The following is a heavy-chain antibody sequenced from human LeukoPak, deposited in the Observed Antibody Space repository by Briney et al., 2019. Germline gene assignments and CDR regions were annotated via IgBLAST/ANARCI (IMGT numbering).Heavy chain of an antibody. J-gene: IGHJ4*02. CDR3: AGTRTVITLTFDF. V-gene: IGHV4-59*01. CDR1: TDSMSSYY. D-gene: IGHD4-23*01. CDR2: IRDGGTT. Sequence: SETLSLTCSVSTDSMSSYYWSWIRLPPGKGLEWIAYIRDGGTTNYHPSLKSRATISVDSSKNQVTLSLRSVTAADAAVYYCAGTRTVITLTFDFWGQGTLVAVSS.